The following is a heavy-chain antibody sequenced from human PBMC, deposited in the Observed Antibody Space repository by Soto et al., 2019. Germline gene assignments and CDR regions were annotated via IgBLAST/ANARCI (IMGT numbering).Heavy chain of an antibody. V-gene: IGHV4-30-2*01. CDR3: ARDYGSGSYRFDF. J-gene: IGHJ4*02. CDR1: GASVSSGDYS. Sequence: QLQLQESGSGLVRPSQTLSLTCAVSGASVSSGDYSWSWIRQPPGKGLEWIGYIYHSGTTTYNPCGKRRVNISIDRSNNQFAMQLTSVTAADTAVYYCARDYGSGSYRFDFWGQGTLVTVSS. CDR2: IYHSGTT. D-gene: IGHD3-10*01.